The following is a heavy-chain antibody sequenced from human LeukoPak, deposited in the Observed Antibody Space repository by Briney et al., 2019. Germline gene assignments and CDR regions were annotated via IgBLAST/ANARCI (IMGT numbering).Heavy chain of an antibody. CDR3: MTELLGH. J-gene: IGHJ4*02. CDR1: GFTFSSYA. D-gene: IGHD2/OR15-2a*01. CDR2: ISYDGSNK. Sequence: QPGGSLRPSCAASGFTFSSYAMHWVRQAPGKGLEWVAVISYDGSNKYYADSMKGRLTISRDNAKNSLYLQMNSLRAEDTALYYCMTELLGHRGQGTLVTVSS. V-gene: IGHV3-30-3*01.